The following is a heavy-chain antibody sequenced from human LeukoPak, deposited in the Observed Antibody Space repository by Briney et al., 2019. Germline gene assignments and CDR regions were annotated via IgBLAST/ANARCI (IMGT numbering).Heavy chain of an antibody. V-gene: IGHV3-74*01. J-gene: IGHJ6*03. CDR2: INSDGRST. D-gene: IGHD1/OR15-1a*01. CDR1: GFTFTPYW. Sequence: GGSLRLSCAASGFTFTPYWMHWVRQAPGKGLMWVSRINSDGRSTSYADSVKGRFTISRDNAKNTLYLQMNSLRGEDTAVYYCARDARWEQKDYYYYMDVWGKGTTVTISS. CDR3: ARDARWEQKDYYYYMDV.